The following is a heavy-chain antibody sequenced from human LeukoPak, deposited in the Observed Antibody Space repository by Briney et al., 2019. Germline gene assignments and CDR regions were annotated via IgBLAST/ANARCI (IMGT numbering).Heavy chain of an antibody. CDR3: AREVATKNYFDY. V-gene: IGHV4-59*01. J-gene: IGHJ4*02. CDR1: GGSISSYY. D-gene: IGHD5-12*01. Sequence: SETLSLTCTVSGGSISSYYWSWIRQPPGKGLEWIGYIYYSGSTNYNPSLKSRVTISVDTSKNQFSLKLSSVTAADTAVYYCAREVATKNYFDYWGQGTLVTVSS. CDR2: IYYSGST.